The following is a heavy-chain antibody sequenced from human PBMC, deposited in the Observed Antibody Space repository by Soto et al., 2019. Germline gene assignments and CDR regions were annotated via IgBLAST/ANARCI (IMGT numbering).Heavy chain of an antibody. CDR2: ISYDGSNK. V-gene: IGHV3-30-3*01. CDR1: GFPFSSYA. D-gene: IGHD3-22*01. Sequence: GGSLRLSCAASGFPFSSYAMHWVRQAPGKGLEWVAVISYDGSNKYYADSVKGRFTISRDNSKNTLYLQMNSLRAEDTAVYYCARDRHYYDSSGYYPDIWGQGTMVTVSS. CDR3: ARDRHYYDSSGYYPDI. J-gene: IGHJ3*02.